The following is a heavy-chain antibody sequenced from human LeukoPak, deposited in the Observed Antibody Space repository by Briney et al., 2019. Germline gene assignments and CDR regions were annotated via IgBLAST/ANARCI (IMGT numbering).Heavy chain of an antibody. J-gene: IGHJ5*02. V-gene: IGHV3-7*03. CDR3: ARDLGYCSSTSCSNWFDP. CDR1: GFTFSSYW. D-gene: IGHD2-2*01. CDR2: IKQDGSEK. Sequence: GGSLRLSCAASGFTFSSYWMSWVRQAPGKGLEWVANIKQDGSEKYYVDSVRGRFTISRDNAKNSLYLQMNSLRAEDTAVYYCARDLGYCSSTSCSNWFDPWGQGTLVTVSS.